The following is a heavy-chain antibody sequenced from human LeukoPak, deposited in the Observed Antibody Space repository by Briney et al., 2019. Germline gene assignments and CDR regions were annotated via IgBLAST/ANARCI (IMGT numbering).Heavy chain of an antibody. Sequence: GGSLRLSCAASGFTFSSYSMNWVRQAPGKGLEWVSTISGGGGSTYYEDSVKGRFTISRDNSKTTLYLQVNRLRAEDTAVYYCAKGGKWDVTPFDYWGQGTLVTVSS. CDR1: GFTFSSYS. V-gene: IGHV3-23*01. CDR2: ISGGGGST. J-gene: IGHJ4*02. D-gene: IGHD1-26*01. CDR3: AKGGKWDVTPFDY.